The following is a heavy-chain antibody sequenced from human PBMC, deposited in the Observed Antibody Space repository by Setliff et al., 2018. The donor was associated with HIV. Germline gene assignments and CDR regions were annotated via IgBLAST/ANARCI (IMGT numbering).Heavy chain of an antibody. J-gene: IGHJ4*01. CDR3: ARDGGSVSYLSSGYFDY. D-gene: IGHD2-8*01. V-gene: IGHV3-53*01. CDR2: IYSGGTT. CDR1: GFRVNDYH. Sequence: QSGGSLRLSCAASGFRVNDYHMSWVRQAPGKGLEWVSLIYSGGTTFYTDSVRGRLTTFRDSSKNTLYLQMNNVRYDDTAVYYCARDGGSVSYLSSGYFDYWGIGTLVTVSS.